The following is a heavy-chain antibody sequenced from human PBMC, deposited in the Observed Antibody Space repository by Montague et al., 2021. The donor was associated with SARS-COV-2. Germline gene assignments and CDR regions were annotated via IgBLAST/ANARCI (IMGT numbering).Heavy chain of an antibody. D-gene: IGHD3-3*01. Sequence: SETLSLTCAVYGGSFSDYYWTWIRQAPGKGLEWIGEVDHRGSSSYNPSLQSRLTISVDRSKNQFFLRLTSVTAADTAVYYCARGQVTVFGVLIMLPAAGPLDSWGLGTKVTVSS. J-gene: IGHJ3*02. CDR1: GGSFSDYY. CDR3: ARGQVTVFGVLIMLPAAGPLDS. V-gene: IGHV4-34*01. CDR2: VDHRGSS.